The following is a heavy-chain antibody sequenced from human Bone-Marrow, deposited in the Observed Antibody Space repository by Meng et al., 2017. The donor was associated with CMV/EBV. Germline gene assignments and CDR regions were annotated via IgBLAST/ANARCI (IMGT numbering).Heavy chain of an antibody. CDR1: GFTFSSYE. V-gene: IGHV3-48*03. CDR2: ISSSGSTI. J-gene: IGHJ6*02. CDR3: ARASTYYYYGMDV. Sequence: LTCAASGFTFSSYEMNWVRQAPGKGLEWVSYISSSGSTIYYADSVKGRFTISRDNAKNLLYMQMNSLRAEDTAVYYCARASTYYYYGMDVWGQGTTVTFSS.